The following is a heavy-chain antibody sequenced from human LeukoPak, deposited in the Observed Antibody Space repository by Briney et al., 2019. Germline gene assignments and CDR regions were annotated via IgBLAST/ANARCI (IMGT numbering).Heavy chain of an antibody. Sequence: PGGSLRLSCAASGFTFSSYSMNWVRQAPGKGLERVANINQDGSEKYYVDSVKGRFTVSRDNAKNSVYLQMNSLRAEDTAVYYCARDDSSAHYYFDHWGQGTPVTVSS. J-gene: IGHJ4*02. V-gene: IGHV3-7*01. CDR2: INQDGSEK. D-gene: IGHD3-22*01. CDR1: GFTFSSYS. CDR3: ARDDSSAHYYFDH.